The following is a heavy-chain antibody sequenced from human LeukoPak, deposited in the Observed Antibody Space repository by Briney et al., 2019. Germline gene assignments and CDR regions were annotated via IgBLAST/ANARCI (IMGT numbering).Heavy chain of an antibody. D-gene: IGHD2-15*01. Sequence: SETLSLTCTVSGGSLSSYYWIWIRQPPGKGLEYIGYIFYSGQTNYNPSLKSRVTISVDTSKNEFSLNLSSVTAADTAVYYCAREHQYCSGGSCPYYFDYWGQGTLVTVSS. CDR1: GGSLSSYY. V-gene: IGHV4-59*12. CDR2: IFYSGQT. CDR3: AREHQYCSGGSCPYYFDY. J-gene: IGHJ4*02.